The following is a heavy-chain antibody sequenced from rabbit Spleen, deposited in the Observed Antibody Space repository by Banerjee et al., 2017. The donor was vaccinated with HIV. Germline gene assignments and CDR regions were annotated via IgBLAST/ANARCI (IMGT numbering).Heavy chain of an antibody. Sequence: QLVESGGGLVTLGGSLKLSCKASGIDFSSYYMSWVRQAPGKGLEWIGIIYAGKGSTDYASWVNGRFTISLDNAQNTVFLQMTSLTAADTATYFCARSYASSSGDYALDLWGPGTLVTVS. V-gene: IGHV1S7*01. J-gene: IGHJ2*01. CDR1: GIDFSSYY. CDR3: ARSYASSSGDYALDL. CDR2: IYAGKGST. D-gene: IGHD1-1*01.